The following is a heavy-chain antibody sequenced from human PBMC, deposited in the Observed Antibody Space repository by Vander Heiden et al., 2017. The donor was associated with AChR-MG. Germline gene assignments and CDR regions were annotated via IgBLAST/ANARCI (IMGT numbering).Heavy chain of an antibody. D-gene: IGHD3-22*01. Sequence: EVQLLESGGGLVQPGGSLRLSCAASGFPLSSYAMSWVRQAPGKGLEWVSAISGSGGSTYYADSVKGRFTISRDNSKNTRYLQMNSLRAEETAVYYCAKDQYYDSSLTDAFDIWGQGTMVTVSS. CDR1: GFPLSSYA. V-gene: IGHV3-23*01. CDR3: AKDQYYDSSLTDAFDI. J-gene: IGHJ3*02. CDR2: ISGSGGST.